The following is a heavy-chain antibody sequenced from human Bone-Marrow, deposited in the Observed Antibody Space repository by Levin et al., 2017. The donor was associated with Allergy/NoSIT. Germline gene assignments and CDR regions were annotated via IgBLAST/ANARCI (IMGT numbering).Heavy chain of an antibody. Sequence: PSETLSLTCSVSGGSISSGDYYWSWIRQPPGKGLEWIGYIYYSGSTYYDPSLNSRVTISLDRSKNQFSVKLSSVTAADTAVYYCARAGGMYCSSTSCYYDYWGQGTLVTVSS. CDR2: IYYSGST. V-gene: IGHV4-30-4*01. CDR1: GGSISSGDYY. D-gene: IGHD2-2*01. CDR3: ARAGGMYCSSTSCYYDY. J-gene: IGHJ4*02.